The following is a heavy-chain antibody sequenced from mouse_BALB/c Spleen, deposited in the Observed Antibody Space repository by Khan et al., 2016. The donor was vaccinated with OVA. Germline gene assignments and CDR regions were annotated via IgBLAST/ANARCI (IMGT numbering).Heavy chain of an antibody. V-gene: IGHV9-3-1*01. CDR2: INTYTGEP. CDR1: GYTFTNYG. J-gene: IGHJ3*01. CDR3: ARSGGEAWFAY. D-gene: IGHD2-13*01. Sequence: VQLVESGPELKKPGETVKISCKASGYTFTNYGMNWVKQAPGKDLKWMGWINTYTGEPTYADDFKGRFAFSLETSASTAYLQINNLKNEDTATYFCARSGGEAWFAYWGQGTLVTVSA.